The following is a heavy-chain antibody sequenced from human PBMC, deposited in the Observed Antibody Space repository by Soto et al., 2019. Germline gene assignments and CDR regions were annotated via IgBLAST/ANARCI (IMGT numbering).Heavy chain of an antibody. J-gene: IGHJ4*02. CDR3: ATGGLFSS. D-gene: IGHD3-3*01. Sequence: QVQLQQWGAGVLKPSETLSLTCGISGGAFSANYWSWIRQAPGKGLEWLGEINHSGHTEYNQSLKSPVSIPEDTSKKQFSLSLTSVTADDTAIYYCATGGLFSSWGQGTQVTVSS. V-gene: IGHV4-34*01. CDR1: GGAFSANY. CDR2: INHSGHT.